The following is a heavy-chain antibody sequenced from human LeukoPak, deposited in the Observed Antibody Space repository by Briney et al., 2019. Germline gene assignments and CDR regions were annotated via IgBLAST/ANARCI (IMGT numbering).Heavy chain of an antibody. CDR1: GYTFTGYY. Sequence: ASVKVSCKASGYTFTGYYMHWVRQAPGQGLEWMGWINPNSGGTNYSQKFQGRVTMTRDTPISTAYMELSRLRSDDTAVYYCARQANYYDSSGYYYYDYWGQGTLVTVSS. D-gene: IGHD3-22*01. CDR3: ARQANYYDSSGYYYYDY. CDR2: INPNSGGT. J-gene: IGHJ4*02. V-gene: IGHV1-2*02.